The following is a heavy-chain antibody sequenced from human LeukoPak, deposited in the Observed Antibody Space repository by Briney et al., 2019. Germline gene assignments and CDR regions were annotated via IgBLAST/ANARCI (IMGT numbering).Heavy chain of an antibody. V-gene: IGHV4-34*01. CDR2: INHSGST. Sequence: PSETLSLTCAVYGGSFSGYYWSWIRQPPGKGLEWIGEINHSGSTNYNPSLKSRVTISVDTSKNQFSLKLSSVTAADTAVYYCARGTRGDYVYHRGNFRRMAYYYYMDVWGKGTTVTVSS. CDR3: ARGTRGDYVYHRGNFRRMAYYYYMDV. D-gene: IGHD4-17*01. J-gene: IGHJ6*03. CDR1: GGSFSGYY.